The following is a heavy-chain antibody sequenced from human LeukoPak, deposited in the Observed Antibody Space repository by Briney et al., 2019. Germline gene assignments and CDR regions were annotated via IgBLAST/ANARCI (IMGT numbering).Heavy chain of an antibody. Sequence: PSETLSLTCTVSGGSISSSSYYWGWIRQPPGRGLEWIGSIYYSGSTYYNPSLKSRVTISVDTSKNQFSLKLSSVTAADTAVYYCARRLAGTEDYWGQGTLVTVPS. J-gene: IGHJ4*02. V-gene: IGHV4-39*01. D-gene: IGHD6-13*01. CDR3: ARRLAGTEDY. CDR1: GGSISSSSYY. CDR2: IYYSGST.